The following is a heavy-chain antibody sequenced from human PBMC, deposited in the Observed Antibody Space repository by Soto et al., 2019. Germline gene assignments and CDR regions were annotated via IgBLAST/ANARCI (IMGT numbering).Heavy chain of an antibody. V-gene: IGHV1-18*01. J-gene: IGHJ4*02. CDR2: IRTSNGDT. CDR3: ATALGTSGWFDY. D-gene: IGHD6-25*01. Sequence: QVQLVQSGGEVKKPGASVKVSCKASAYTFTIYGITWVRQAPGQGPEWMGWIRTSNGDTNYAQNFQGRVTMTTATSTNTVFMDLRRLRSDDTAVYYCATALGTSGWFDYWGQGTLLTVSS. CDR1: AYTFTIYG.